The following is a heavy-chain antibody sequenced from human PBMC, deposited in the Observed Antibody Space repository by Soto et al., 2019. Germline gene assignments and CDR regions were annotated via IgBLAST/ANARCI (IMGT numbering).Heavy chain of an antibody. CDR2: FYYSEST. CDR3: ARAAGSGSYYNVEFDP. Sequence: SETLSLTCTVSGGSISSGPYSWGWIRQPPGEGLEWIGTFYYSESTYYNPSLESRVTISVDTSKNQFSLKVSSVTVADTAVYYCARAAGSGSYYNVEFDPWGQGSLVTVSS. V-gene: IGHV4-39*01. J-gene: IGHJ5*02. D-gene: IGHD3-10*01. CDR1: GGSISSGPYS.